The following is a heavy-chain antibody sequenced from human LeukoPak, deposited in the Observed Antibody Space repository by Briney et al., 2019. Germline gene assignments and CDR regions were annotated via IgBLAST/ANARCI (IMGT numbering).Heavy chain of an antibody. CDR2: TWYDGSNK. V-gene: IGHV3-33*01. J-gene: IGHJ4*02. CDR3: ARDRGKGYSGYDSAPGIDY. D-gene: IGHD5-12*01. Sequence: GGSLRLSCAASGFTFSSYGMHWVRQAPGKGLEWVAVTWYDGSNKYYADSVKGRFTISRDNSKNTLYLQMNSLRAEDTAVYYCARDRGKGYSGYDSAPGIDYWGQGTLVTVSS. CDR1: GFTFSSYG.